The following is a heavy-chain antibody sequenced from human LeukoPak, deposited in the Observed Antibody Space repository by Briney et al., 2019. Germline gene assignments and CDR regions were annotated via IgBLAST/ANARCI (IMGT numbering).Heavy chain of an antibody. CDR1: GGSFSSGSYY. Sequence: SETLSLTCTVSGGSFSSGSYYWSWIRQPPGKGLEWIGYIYYSGSTNYNPSLKSRVTISVDTSKNQFSLKLSPVTAADTAVYYCASVDTAMATVIDYWGQGTLVTVSS. CDR3: ASVDTAMATVIDY. D-gene: IGHD5-18*01. J-gene: IGHJ4*02. V-gene: IGHV4-61*01. CDR2: IYYSGST.